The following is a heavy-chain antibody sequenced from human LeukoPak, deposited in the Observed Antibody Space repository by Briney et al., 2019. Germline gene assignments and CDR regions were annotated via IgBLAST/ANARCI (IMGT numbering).Heavy chain of an antibody. Sequence: PSETLSLTCTVSGGSISSYYWSWIRQPPGKGLEWIGYIYYSGSTNYNPSLKSRVTISVDTSKNQFSLKLSSVTAADTAVYYCASQYCSSTSCYGAFDIWGQGTMVTVSS. CDR1: GGSISSYY. CDR3: ASQYCSSTSCYGAFDI. CDR2: IYYSGST. J-gene: IGHJ3*02. D-gene: IGHD2-2*01. V-gene: IGHV4-59*01.